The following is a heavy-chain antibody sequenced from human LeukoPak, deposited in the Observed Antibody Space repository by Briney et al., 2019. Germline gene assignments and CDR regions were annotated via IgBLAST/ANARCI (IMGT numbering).Heavy chain of an antibody. Sequence: GGSLRLSCAASGFTFSSYGMHWVRQAPGKGLEWVAFIRYDGSNKYYADSVKGRFTISRDNSKNTLYLQMNSLRAEDTAVYYCARTPYYYDSSGFDYWGQGTLVTVSS. CDR1: GFTFSSYG. V-gene: IGHV3-30*02. CDR3: ARTPYYYDSSGFDY. D-gene: IGHD3-22*01. CDR2: IRYDGSNK. J-gene: IGHJ4*02.